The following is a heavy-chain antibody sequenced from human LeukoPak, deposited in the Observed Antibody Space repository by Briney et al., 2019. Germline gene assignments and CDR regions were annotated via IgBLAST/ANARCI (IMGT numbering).Heavy chain of an antibody. D-gene: IGHD2-2*01. V-gene: IGHV3-20*04. J-gene: IGHJ6*03. CDR3: ARVPQLYSYYYMDV. CDR2: INWNGGST. CDR1: GFTFDDSG. Sequence: GGSLRLSCAASGFTFDDSGMSWVRQAPGKGLEWVSGINWNGGSTGYADSVKGRFTISRDNAKNSLYLQMNSLRAEDTALYYCARVPQLYSYYYMDVWGKGTSVTVSS.